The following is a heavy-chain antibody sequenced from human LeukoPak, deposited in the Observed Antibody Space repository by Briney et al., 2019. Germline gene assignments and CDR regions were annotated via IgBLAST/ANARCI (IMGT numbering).Heavy chain of an antibody. D-gene: IGHD3-22*01. CDR3: ARTYDSSGYYYYFDY. J-gene: IGHJ4*02. CDR2: ISSGSSTI. CDR1: GFTFSSYN. Sequence: PGGSLRLSCAASGFTFSSYNMNWVRQAPGKGLEWVSYISSGSSTIYYADSVKGRFTISRDNAKNSLYLQMNSLRAEDTALYYCARTYDSSGYYYYFDYWGQGTLVTVSS. V-gene: IGHV3-48*04.